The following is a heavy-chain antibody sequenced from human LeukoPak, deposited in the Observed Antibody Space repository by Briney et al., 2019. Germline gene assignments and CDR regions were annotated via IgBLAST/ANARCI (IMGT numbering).Heavy chain of an antibody. CDR2: IGTSVNAI. CDR1: GFSFSGFD. Sequence: GGSLRLSCAASGFSFSGFDMNWARQAPGKGLEWIAYIGTSVNAIYYADSVKGRFTISRDNARDSLSLQMDSLRVEDTAVYYCAKDSVWFGDLLNWGQGALVIVSS. CDR3: AKDSVWFGDLLN. V-gene: IGHV3-48*03. J-gene: IGHJ4*02. D-gene: IGHD3-10*01.